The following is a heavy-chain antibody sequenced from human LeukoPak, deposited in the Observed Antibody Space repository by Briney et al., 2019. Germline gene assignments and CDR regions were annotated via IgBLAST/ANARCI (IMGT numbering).Heavy chain of an antibody. CDR1: GDSINSGSYY. CDR3: ARGTSSGWYAPLGY. V-gene: IGHV4-61*10. D-gene: IGHD6-19*01. Sequence: KSSETLSLTCTVSGDSINSGSYYWSWIRRPAGKALEWIGRIYYTGRTNYNSSLKSRVSISVDTSKNQFSLKLSSVTAADTAVYYCARGTSSGWYAPLGYWGQGTLVTVSS. J-gene: IGHJ4*02. CDR2: IYYTGRT.